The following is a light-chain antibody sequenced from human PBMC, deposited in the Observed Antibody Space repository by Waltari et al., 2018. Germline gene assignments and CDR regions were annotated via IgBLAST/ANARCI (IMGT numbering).Light chain of an antibody. V-gene: IGLV3-21*04. Sequence: SYVLTQPPSVSVAPGKTARITCGGNNIGSKSGHWYQQKPGQAPVLVIYYDSDWPSGIPERFSGSNSGNTATLTISRVEAGDEADYYCQVWDSSSDPLYVFGTGTKVTVL. J-gene: IGLJ1*01. CDR3: QVWDSSSDPLYV. CDR2: YDS. CDR1: NIGSKS.